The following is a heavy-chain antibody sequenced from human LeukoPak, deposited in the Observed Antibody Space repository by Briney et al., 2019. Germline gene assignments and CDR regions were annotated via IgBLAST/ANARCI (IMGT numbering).Heavy chain of an antibody. J-gene: IGHJ4*02. Sequence: PGGSLSLSCAATGLTFDKSWMHSVRQGPGKGLEWVSRINNDGSGTSCAGSVKGRFTISRDNSKNTLYLQINSLRAEDTAVYYCAKDDSGYDLARRPDYWGQGTLVTVSS. D-gene: IGHD5-12*01. V-gene: IGHV3-74*01. CDR1: GLTFDKSW. CDR3: AKDDSGYDLARRPDY. CDR2: INNDGSGT.